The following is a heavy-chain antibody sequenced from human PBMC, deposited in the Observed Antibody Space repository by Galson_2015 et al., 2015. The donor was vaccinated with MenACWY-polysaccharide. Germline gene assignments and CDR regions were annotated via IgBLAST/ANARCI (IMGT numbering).Heavy chain of an antibody. V-gene: IGHV3-30*02. CDR2: IRFARSDN. D-gene: IGHD4-23*01. J-gene: IGHJ2*01. CDR3: AKGRVIRTTVATPYWYFDL. CDR1: GFTFGKYA. Sequence: SPRLPCGSSGFTFGKYAMHWVRPTRGLGLECEAFIRFARSDNYYPDSVKGRFTISRDNSKNTLYLQMDSLRAEDTAVYHCAKGRVIRTTVATPYWYFDLGGRGTLVTVSS.